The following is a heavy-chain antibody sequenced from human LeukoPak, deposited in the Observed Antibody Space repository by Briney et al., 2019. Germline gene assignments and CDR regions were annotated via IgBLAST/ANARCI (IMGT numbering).Heavy chain of an antibody. CDR2: IYYSGST. D-gene: IGHD1-26*01. CDR1: GGSISSGGYY. Sequence: SETLSLTCTVSGGSISSGGYYWSWIRQHPGKGLEWIGYIYYSGSTNYNPSLKSRVTISVDTSKNQFSLKLSSVTAADTAVYYCARSREWEPKVFDYWGQGTLVTVSS. CDR3: ARSREWEPKVFDY. J-gene: IGHJ4*02. V-gene: IGHV4-61*08.